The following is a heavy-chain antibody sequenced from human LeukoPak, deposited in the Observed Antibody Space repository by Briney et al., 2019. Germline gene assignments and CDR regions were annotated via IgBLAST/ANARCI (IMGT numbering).Heavy chain of an antibody. V-gene: IGHV4-30-4*07. D-gene: IGHD6-19*01. CDR2: IYYRGTT. CDR1: GGSVSSGGYA. Sequence: SETLSLTCAVSGGSVSSGGYAWSWIRQPPGKGLEWIGYIYYRGTTYFNPSLKSRVSISVDTSKNQFSLKLTSVTAADTAVYYCVRGDYSSGWHLDYWGQGTLVTVSS. J-gene: IGHJ4*02. CDR3: VRGDYSSGWHLDY.